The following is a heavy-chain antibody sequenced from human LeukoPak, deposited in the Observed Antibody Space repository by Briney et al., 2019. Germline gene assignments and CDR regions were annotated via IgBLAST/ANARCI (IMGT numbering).Heavy chain of an antibody. J-gene: IGHJ5*02. CDR3: ARGPQQWVRVFDP. CDR2: INHSGST. CDR1: GGSFSGYY. D-gene: IGHD6-19*01. Sequence: PSETLSLTCAVYGGSFSGYYWSWIRQPPGKGLEWIGEINHSGSTNYNPSLKSRVTISVDTSKNQFSLKLSSVTAADTAVYYCARGPQQWVRVFDPWGQGTLVTVSS. V-gene: IGHV4-34*01.